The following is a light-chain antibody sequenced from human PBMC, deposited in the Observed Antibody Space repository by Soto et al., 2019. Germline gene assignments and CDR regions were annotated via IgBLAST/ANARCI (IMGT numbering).Light chain of an antibody. CDR2: DND. CDR3: GTWDASLSVFV. Sequence: QSVLTQPPSVSAAPGQRVTISCSGSSSNTGNNYVSWYQHVPGTAPALLIYDNDKRPSGIPDRFSGSKSGTSATLGITGLQTGDEADYYCGTWDASLSVFVFGTGTKGTVL. CDR1: SSNTGNNY. J-gene: IGLJ1*01. V-gene: IGLV1-51*01.